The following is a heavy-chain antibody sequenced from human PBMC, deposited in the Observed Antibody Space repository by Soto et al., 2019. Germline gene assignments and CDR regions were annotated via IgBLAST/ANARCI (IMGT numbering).Heavy chain of an antibody. Sequence: PGGSLRLSSAASGFTFSFYSMNWVRQAPGKGLEWVSYISSTSSTIYYADSAKGRFTISRDNAKNSLYLQMNSLRAEDTAVYYCARVPIAADEHFDYWGQGTLVTVSS. CDR2: ISSTSSTI. V-gene: IGHV3-48*01. CDR3: ARVPIAADEHFDY. J-gene: IGHJ4*02. D-gene: IGHD6-13*01. CDR1: GFTFSFYS.